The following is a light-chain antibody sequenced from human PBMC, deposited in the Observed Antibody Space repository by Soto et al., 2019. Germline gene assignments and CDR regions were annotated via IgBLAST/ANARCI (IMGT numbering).Light chain of an antibody. J-gene: IGLJ1*01. CDR2: EVT. CDR1: ASDIGRYNY. Sequence: QSVLTQPPSASGSPGQSVTISCIGTASDIGRYNYASWYQHHPGKAPKLIIYEVTKRPSGVPDRFSGSKSGNTASLTVSGLQADDEADYYCNSYVGSNNYVFGTGTKSPS. V-gene: IGLV2-8*01. CDR3: NSYVGSNNYV.